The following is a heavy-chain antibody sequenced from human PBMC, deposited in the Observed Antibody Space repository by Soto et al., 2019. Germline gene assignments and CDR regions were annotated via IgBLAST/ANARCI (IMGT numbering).Heavy chain of an antibody. CDR3: AKADTGWFAP. CDR2: ITGSSGST. V-gene: IGHV3-23*01. CDR1: GFTFGHYV. Sequence: GGSLRLSCAASGFTFGHYVMSWVRQAPGKGLEWVSTITGSSGSTTYTESVKGRFTISRDNSKNSLYLQMNNPRAEDTAIYYCAKADTGWFAPWGRGTLVTVSS. J-gene: IGHJ5*02. D-gene: IGHD3-10*01.